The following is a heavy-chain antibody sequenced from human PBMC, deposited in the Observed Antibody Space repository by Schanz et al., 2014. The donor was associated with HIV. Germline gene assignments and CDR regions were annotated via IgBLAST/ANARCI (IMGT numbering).Heavy chain of an antibody. CDR2: ISYDGTNK. D-gene: IGHD3-3*01. V-gene: IGHV3-30*03. CDR1: GFSFSNFG. J-gene: IGHJ6*02. CDR3: ARGLGAPYYDFRSGYYKGVIYYGMDV. Sequence: QVQLVESGGGVVQPGRSLRLSCAASGFSFSNFGMHWVRQAPGKGLEWVAVISYDGTNKKYEDSVKGRLTISRDNSKNTLYLQLKSLRPDDTAVYYCARGLGAPYYDFRSGYYKGVIYYGMDVWGQGTTVTVSS.